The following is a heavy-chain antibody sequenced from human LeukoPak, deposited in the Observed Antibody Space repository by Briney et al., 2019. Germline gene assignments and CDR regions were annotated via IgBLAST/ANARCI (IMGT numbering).Heavy chain of an antibody. CDR2: FDPEDGET. V-gene: IGHV1-24*01. CDR3: ARDGIAAAGTYYYYGMDV. Sequence: ASVKVSCKVSGYTLTELSMHWVRQAPGKGLEWMGGFDPEDGETIYAQKFQGRVTMTRDTSTSTVYMELSSLRSEDTAVYYCARDGIAAAGTYYYYGMDVWGQGTTVTVSS. CDR1: GYTLTELS. D-gene: IGHD6-13*01. J-gene: IGHJ6*02.